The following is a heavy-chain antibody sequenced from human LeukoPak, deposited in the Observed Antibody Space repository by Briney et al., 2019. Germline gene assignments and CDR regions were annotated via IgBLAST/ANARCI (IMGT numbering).Heavy chain of an antibody. V-gene: IGHV3-23*01. CDR3: AKAGATVTTNYFDY. CDR2: ISGSGGST. CDR1: GFTFSSYA. D-gene: IGHD4-17*01. J-gene: IGHJ4*02. Sequence: LSGGSLRLSCAASGFTFSSYAMSWVRQAPGKGLEWVSAISGSGGSTYYADSVKGRFTISRDNSKNTLYLQMNSLRAEDTAVYYCAKAGATVTTNYFDYWGQGTLVTVSS.